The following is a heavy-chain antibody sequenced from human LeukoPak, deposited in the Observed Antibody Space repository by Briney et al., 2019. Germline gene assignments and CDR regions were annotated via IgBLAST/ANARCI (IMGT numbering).Heavy chain of an antibody. Sequence: GGSLRLSCAVSGFTFDDYAIMHWVRQAPGKGLEWVSGITWNSVIIGYADPVKGRFTISRDNAKNTLYLQMNSLRAEDTAVYYCARDYYYYYMDVWGKGTTVTISS. CDR2: ITWNSVII. CDR1: GFTFDDYA. V-gene: IGHV3-9*01. CDR3: ARDYYYYYMDV. J-gene: IGHJ6*03.